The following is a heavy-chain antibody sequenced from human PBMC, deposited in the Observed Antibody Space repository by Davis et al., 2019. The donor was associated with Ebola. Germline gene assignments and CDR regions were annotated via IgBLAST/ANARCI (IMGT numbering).Heavy chain of an antibody. CDR2: INPGGGGT. D-gene: IGHD2-2*01. CDR1: GYTFTNYY. CDR3: AREARDLVSVPAASAYDAFDI. Sequence: ASVKVSCKASGYTFTNYYMHWVRQAPGQGLKWMGLINPGGGGTSYAQKFQGRVTMTRDMSTSTFYMELSSLRSEDTAVYYCAREARDLVSVPAASAYDAFDIWGQGTMVTVSS. J-gene: IGHJ3*02. V-gene: IGHV1-46*03.